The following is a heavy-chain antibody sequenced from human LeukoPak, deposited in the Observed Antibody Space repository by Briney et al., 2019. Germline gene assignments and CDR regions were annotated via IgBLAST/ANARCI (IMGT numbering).Heavy chain of an antibody. Sequence: GGSLRLSCAASGFTFDDYGLSWVRQVPGKGLEWVSGLNWNGASTGYADSVKGRFTISRDNAKNSLYLQMNSLRAEDTAVYYCARDYYDSSGYDYFDYWGQGTLVTVSS. CDR1: GFTFDDYG. CDR3: ARDYYDSSGYDYFDY. V-gene: IGHV3-20*04. D-gene: IGHD3-22*01. J-gene: IGHJ4*02. CDR2: LNWNGAST.